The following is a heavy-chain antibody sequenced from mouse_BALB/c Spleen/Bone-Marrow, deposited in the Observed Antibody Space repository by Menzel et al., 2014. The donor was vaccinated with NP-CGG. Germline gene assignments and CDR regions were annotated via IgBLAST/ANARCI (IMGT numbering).Heavy chain of an antibody. V-gene: IGHV1S130*01. CDR1: GYTFTSSW. CDR3: ARSGFDY. D-gene: IGHD4-1*01. CDR2: IHPNSGNT. Sequence: QVHLQQSGSVLVRPGASVKLSCKASGYTFTSSWVHWAKQRPGQGLEWIGEIHPNSGNTNYNEKFKGKATLTVDTSSSTAYVDLSSLTSEDSAVYYCARSGFDYWGQGTTLTVSS. J-gene: IGHJ2*01.